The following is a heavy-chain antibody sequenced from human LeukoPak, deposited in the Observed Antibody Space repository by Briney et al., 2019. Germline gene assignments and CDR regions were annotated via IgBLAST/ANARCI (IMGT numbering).Heavy chain of an antibody. CDR1: AFTFSNYL. V-gene: IGHV3-23*01. Sequence: GGSLRLSCAASAFTFSNYLISWVRQAPGKGLEWVSAISCNGVDTYYANSVKGRFTISRDNSQNPLYLQMPSLRPDDTAVYYCAIQRWLQSGAINFFEYWGLGTLVTVSS. CDR3: AIQRWLQSGAINFFEY. CDR2: ISCNGVDT. D-gene: IGHD5-24*01. J-gene: IGHJ4*02.